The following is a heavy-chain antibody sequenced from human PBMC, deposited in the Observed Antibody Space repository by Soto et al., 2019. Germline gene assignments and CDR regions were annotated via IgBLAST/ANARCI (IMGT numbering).Heavy chain of an antibody. D-gene: IGHD4-4*01. CDR2: IYDPGRT. CDR3: ARPYDYSSNWFDS. Sequence: SETLSLTCTVSYGSINSYYWSWIRQPPGKGLEWIGYIYDPGRTNYNPSLRSRVTISIDTSKNQFSLKLSSVTAADTAVYYCARPYDYSSNWFDSSGQGTLVTVSS. J-gene: IGHJ5*01. V-gene: IGHV4-59*12. CDR1: YGSINSYY.